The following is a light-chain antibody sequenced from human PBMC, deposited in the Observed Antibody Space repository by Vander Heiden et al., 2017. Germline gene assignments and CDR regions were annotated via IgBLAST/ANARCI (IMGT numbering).Light chain of an antibody. Sequence: SSLTQPPSVSGSPGQPTTISCTGTSGDVGGYNYGYWYQQCPGKAPKLLIDDVSNRPSGVSTRFSGSKSGNTASLTSSGLQSEDEADYCCSSYSSSNSYVFATGTKVTVL. V-gene: IGLV2-14*03. CDR3: SSYSSSNSYV. J-gene: IGLJ1*01. CDR1: SGDVGGYNY. CDR2: DVS.